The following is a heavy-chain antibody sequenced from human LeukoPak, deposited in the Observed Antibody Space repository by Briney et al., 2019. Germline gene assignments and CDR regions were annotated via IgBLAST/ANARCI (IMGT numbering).Heavy chain of an antibody. CDR1: GFTFDAYG. CDR3: ARTRYSGSYGGADY. J-gene: IGHJ4*02. V-gene: IGHV3-20*01. CDR2: INWNGGTT. D-gene: IGHD1-26*01. Sequence: PGGSLRLSCAASGFTFDAYGMTWVRQAPGKGLEWVSGINWNGGTTGYVDSVKGRFTISRDNAKNSLYLQMSSLRAEDTALYHCARTRYSGSYGGADYWGQGTLVTVSS.